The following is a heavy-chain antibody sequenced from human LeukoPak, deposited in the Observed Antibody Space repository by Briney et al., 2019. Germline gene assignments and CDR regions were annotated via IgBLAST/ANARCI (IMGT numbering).Heavy chain of an antibody. CDR3: AKGDGILTENWFDP. J-gene: IGHJ5*02. CDR1: GFTFDDYA. V-gene: IGHV3-9*01. CDR2: ISWNSGSI. Sequence: PGGSLRLSCAASGFTFDDYAMHWVRQAPGKGLEWVSGISWNSGSIGYADSVKGRFTISRDNAKNSLYLQMNSLRAEDTALYYCAKGDGILTENWFDPWGQGTLVTVSS. D-gene: IGHD2-21*01.